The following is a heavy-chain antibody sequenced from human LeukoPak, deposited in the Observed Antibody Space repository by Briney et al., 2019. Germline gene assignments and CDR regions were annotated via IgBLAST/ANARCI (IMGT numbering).Heavy chain of an antibody. V-gene: IGHV1-18*01. J-gene: IGHJ6*03. D-gene: IGHD1-26*01. CDR2: ISAYNGNT. CDR3: ARVPPGPPAPHSGSFVYYYYYMDV. CDR1: GYTFTSYG. Sequence: GASVKVSCKASGYTFTSYGISWVRQAPGQGLEWMGWISAYNGNTNYAQKLQGRVTMTTDTSTSTAYMELRSLRSDDTAVYYCARVPPGPPAPHSGSFVYYYYYMDVWGKGTTVTVSS.